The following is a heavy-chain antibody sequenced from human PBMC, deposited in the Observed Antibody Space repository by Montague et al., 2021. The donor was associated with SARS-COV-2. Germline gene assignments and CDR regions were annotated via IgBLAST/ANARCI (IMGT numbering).Heavy chain of an antibody. D-gene: IGHD3-10*01. CDR1: GGSISSSNW. CDR3: ASRGAGWFGSNPERFDY. Sequence: SETLSLTCAVSGGSISSSNWWSWVRQPPWNGLEWIGEIYHSGSTNYNPSLKSRVTISVDKSKNQFSLKLSSVTAADTAVYYCASRGAGWFGSNPERFDYWGQGTLVTVSS. V-gene: IGHV4-4*02. J-gene: IGHJ4*02. CDR2: IYHSGST.